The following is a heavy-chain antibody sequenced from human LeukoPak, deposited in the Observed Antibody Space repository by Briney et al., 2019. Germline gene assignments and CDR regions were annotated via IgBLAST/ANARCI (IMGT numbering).Heavy chain of an antibody. D-gene: IGHD3-22*01. V-gene: IGHV4-31*03. CDR1: GGSISSGGYY. CDR2: IYYSGST. CDR3: ARAPPYYYDSSGSFDY. J-gene: IGHJ4*02. Sequence: PSETLSLTCTVSGGSISSGGYYWSWIRQHPGKGLEWIGYIYYSGSTYYNPSLKSRVTISVDTSKNQFSLKLSSVTAADTAVYYCARAPPYYYDSSGSFDYWGQGTLVTVSS.